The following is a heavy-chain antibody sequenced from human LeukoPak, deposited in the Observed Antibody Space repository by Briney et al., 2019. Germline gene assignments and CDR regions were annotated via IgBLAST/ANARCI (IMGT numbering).Heavy chain of an antibody. CDR1: GFIFTNYF. J-gene: IGHJ4*02. CDR3: AKALYYGSGS. CDR2: IKHDGSEK. Sequence: GGSLRLSCAASGFIFTNYFMSWVRQAPGKGLEWVASIKHDGSEKYYVDSVRGRFTISRDNTMNSLYLQMSSLRAEDTAVYYCAKALYYGSGSWGQGTLVTVSS. V-gene: IGHV3-7*01. D-gene: IGHD3-10*01.